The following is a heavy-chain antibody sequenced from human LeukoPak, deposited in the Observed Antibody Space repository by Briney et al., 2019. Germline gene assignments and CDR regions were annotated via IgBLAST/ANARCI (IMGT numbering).Heavy chain of an antibody. CDR1: GGSISSGDYY. V-gene: IGHV4-30-4*01. D-gene: IGHD3-10*01. J-gene: IGHJ4*02. CDR3: ARRGGSGSYYSIGY. Sequence: SETLSLTCTVSGGSISSGDYYWSWIRQPPGKGLEWIAYISHSGGTYYNPSLKSRVTISVDTSKNQFSLKLSSVTAADTAVYYCARRGGSGSYYSIGYWGQGTLSPSPQ. CDR2: ISHSGGT.